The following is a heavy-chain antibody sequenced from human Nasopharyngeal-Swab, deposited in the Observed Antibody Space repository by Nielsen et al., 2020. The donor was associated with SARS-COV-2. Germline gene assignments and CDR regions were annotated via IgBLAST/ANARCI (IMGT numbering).Heavy chain of an antibody. J-gene: IGHJ1*01. V-gene: IGHV3-53*01. Sequence: GGSLRLYCAASGFTVSSNYMSWVRQATGKGLEWVSLIYGGGSTYYADSVKGRFTISRDNSKNTLYLQMNSLRAEDTAVYYCASHCSGGSCYSFWYFQHWGQGTLVTVSS. CDR1: GFTVSSNY. D-gene: IGHD2-15*01. CDR3: ASHCSGGSCYSFWYFQH. CDR2: IYGGGST.